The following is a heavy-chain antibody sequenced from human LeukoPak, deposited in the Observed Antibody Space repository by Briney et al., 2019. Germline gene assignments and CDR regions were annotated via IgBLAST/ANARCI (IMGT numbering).Heavy chain of an antibody. CDR3: ASTAPASTYYYYYYMDV. D-gene: IGHD5-18*01. V-gene: IGHV1-69*13. CDR1: GGTFSSYA. CDR2: IIPIFGTA. J-gene: IGHJ6*03. Sequence: SVKVSCKASGGTFSSYAISWVRQAPGQGLEWTGGIIPIFGTANYAQKFQGRVTITADESTSTAYMELSSLRSEDTAVYYCASTAPASTYYYYYYMDVWGKGTTVTVSS.